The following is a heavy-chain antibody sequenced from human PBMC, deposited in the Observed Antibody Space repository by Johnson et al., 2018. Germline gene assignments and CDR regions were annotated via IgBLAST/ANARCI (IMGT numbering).Heavy chain of an antibody. D-gene: IGHD6-13*01. CDR3: AKEPHASSWYRYFQH. CDR1: GFTFSNYA. V-gene: IGHV3-23*01. Sequence: VQLQESGGGLVQPGGSLRLSCAASGFTFSNYAMTWVRQAPGKGLEWVSAISFSGTIKYADSVKGRFTLSRDNSKNTLYLQMNSLRAEDTAVYYCAKEPHASSWYRYFQHWGQGTLVTVSS. J-gene: IGHJ1*01. CDR2: ISFSGTI.